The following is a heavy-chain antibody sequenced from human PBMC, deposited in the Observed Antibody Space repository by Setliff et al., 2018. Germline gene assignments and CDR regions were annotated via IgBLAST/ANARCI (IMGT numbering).Heavy chain of an antibody. D-gene: IGHD3-3*01. J-gene: IGHJ4*02. V-gene: IGHV1-2*04. CDR3: ARGRDFWSGYLVY. CDR2: INPNSGGT. Sequence: ASVKVSCKASGYTFTGYYMHWVRQAPGQGLEWMGWINPNSGGTNYAQKFQGWVTMTRDTSISTAYMDLSSLRSEDTAVYYCARGRDFWSGYLVYWGQGTLVTVS. CDR1: GYTFTGYY.